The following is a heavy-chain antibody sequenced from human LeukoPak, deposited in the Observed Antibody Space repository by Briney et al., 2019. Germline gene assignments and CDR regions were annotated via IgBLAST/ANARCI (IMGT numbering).Heavy chain of an antibody. J-gene: IGHJ5*02. Sequence: PGGSLRLSCAASGFTFSGYAMSWVRQAPGKGLEWVSAISGSGGGTFYADSVKGRFTISRDNSKNTLYLQMNTLRAEDTALYYCAKGLGTSSGRWFDPWGQGTLVTVSS. CDR3: AKGLGTSSGRWFDP. CDR1: GFTFSGYA. V-gene: IGHV3-23*01. D-gene: IGHD2-2*01. CDR2: ISGSGGGT.